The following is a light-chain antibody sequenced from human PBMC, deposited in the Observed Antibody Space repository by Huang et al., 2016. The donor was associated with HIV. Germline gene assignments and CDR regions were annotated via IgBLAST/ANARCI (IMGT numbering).Light chain of an antibody. CDR3: QQYYSSPQT. Sequence: DIIMTQSPDSLAVSLGERATLNCRSSQSVYSSSTSKDYMAWFQQKPGQPPRLLLFWASTREAGVPDRFSGSGSRTPFTLTIANLEAEDAAIYYCQQYYSSPQTFGQGTRVEVK. CDR1: QSVYSSSTSKDY. V-gene: IGKV4-1*01. J-gene: IGKJ1*01. CDR2: WAS.